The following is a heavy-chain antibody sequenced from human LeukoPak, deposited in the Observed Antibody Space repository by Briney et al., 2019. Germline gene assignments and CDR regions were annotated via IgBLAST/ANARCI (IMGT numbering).Heavy chain of an antibody. D-gene: IGHD3-9*01. CDR2: ISASGGST. CDR3: AKGALRYFDW. Sequence: GSLRLSCAASGFTFSTYAMSWVRQVPEKGLEWVSTISASGGSTYYADSVKGRFTISRDNSKNTLYLQMDSLRAEDTAVYYCAKGALRYFDWWGQGTLVTVSS. CDR1: GFTFSTYA. V-gene: IGHV3-23*01. J-gene: IGHJ4*02.